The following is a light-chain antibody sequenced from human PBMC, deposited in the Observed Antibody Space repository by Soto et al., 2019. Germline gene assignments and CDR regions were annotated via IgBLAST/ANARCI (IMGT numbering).Light chain of an antibody. CDR3: QQYAEGTPIT. CDR2: GAS. V-gene: IGKV3-15*01. J-gene: IGKJ5*01. Sequence: DRVMAQSPGTLSVSPGERATLSCMASQSVGGDLAWSQQKPGQAPRLLIYGASSSAPGIPDRFSGSGFGTDFTLTISSLQSEDFALYYCQQYAEGTPITFGQGTRLEIK. CDR1: QSVGGD.